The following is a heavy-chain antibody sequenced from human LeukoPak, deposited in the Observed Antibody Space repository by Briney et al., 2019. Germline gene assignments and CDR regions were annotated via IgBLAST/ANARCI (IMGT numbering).Heavy chain of an antibody. V-gene: IGHV3-15*01. D-gene: IGHD2-21*02. CDR2: IKSKTDGGTT. CDR3: TTDSVTARRDDAFDI. CDR1: GFTFSNAW. Sequence: LGGSLRLSCAASGFTFSNAWMSWVRQAPGKGLEWVGRIKSKTDGGTTDYAAPVKGRFTISRDDSKNMLYLQMNSLKNEDTAVYYCTTDSVTARRDDAFDIWGQGTVTVSS. J-gene: IGHJ3*02.